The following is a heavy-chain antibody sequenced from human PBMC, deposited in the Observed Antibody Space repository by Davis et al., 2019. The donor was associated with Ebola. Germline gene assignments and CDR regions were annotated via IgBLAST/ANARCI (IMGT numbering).Heavy chain of an antibody. V-gene: IGHV3-21*01. Sequence: GESLKISCAASGFTFSSYSMNWVRQAPGKGLEWVSSISSSSSYIYYADSGKGRFTISRDNAKNSLYRQMNSLRAEETAVYYCARVRFGDIVVVPARVNWFDPWGQGTLVTVSS. J-gene: IGHJ5*02. D-gene: IGHD2-2*01. CDR1: GFTFSSYS. CDR3: ARVRFGDIVVVPARVNWFDP. CDR2: ISSSSSYI.